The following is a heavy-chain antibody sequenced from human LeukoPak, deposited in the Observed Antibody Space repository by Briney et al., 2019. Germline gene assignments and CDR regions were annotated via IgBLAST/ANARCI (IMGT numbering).Heavy chain of an antibody. V-gene: IGHV4-61*01. CDR2: IYYSGTT. CDR1: GGSVSSGSYY. D-gene: IGHD3-10*01. J-gene: IGHJ4*02. Sequence: KPSETPSLTRTVSGGSVSSGSYYWSWIRLPPRKGLEWIGYIYYSGTTNYNPSLKSRVTISVDTSKNQYSLKLSSVTAADTAVYYCARDEALSGEGLDYWGQGTLVTVSS. CDR3: ARDEALSGEGLDY.